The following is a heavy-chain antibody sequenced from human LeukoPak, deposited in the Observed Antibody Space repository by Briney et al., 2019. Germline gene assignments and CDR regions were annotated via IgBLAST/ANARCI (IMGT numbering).Heavy chain of an antibody. J-gene: IGHJ4*02. CDR2: IDSGGST. Sequence: PGGSLRLSCAASEFTVISNYMNWVRQAPGKGLEWVSVIDSGGSTYYADSVKGRFTISRDKSKNTLYLQMNSLRAEDTALYYCASTGNYYLHYWGQGTLVTVSS. D-gene: IGHD1-14*01. CDR3: ASTGNYYLHY. V-gene: IGHV3-53*01. CDR1: EFTVISNY.